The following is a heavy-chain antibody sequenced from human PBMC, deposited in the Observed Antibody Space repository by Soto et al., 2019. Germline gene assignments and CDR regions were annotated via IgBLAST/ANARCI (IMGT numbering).Heavy chain of an antibody. CDR2: ISGSGGST. CDR3: ARVGTYYDFWSGYPTEVWFDP. V-gene: IGHV3-23*01. J-gene: IGHJ5*02. Sequence: EVQLLESGGGLVQPGGSLRLSCTASGFNLVDYATTWVRQAPGKGLEWVSTISGSGGSTFYADSVKGRFTISTDTSTNTLYLQMNSLRDEDTAVYYCARVGTYYDFWSGYPTEVWFDPWGQGTLVTVSS. D-gene: IGHD3-3*01. CDR1: GFNLVDYA.